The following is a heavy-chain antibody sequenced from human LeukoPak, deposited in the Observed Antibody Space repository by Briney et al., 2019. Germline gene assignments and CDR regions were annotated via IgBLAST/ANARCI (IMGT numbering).Heavy chain of an antibody. V-gene: IGHV1-69*04. D-gene: IGHD6-19*01. CDR2: IIPILGIA. CDR3: ARDREQWLVNGMDV. Sequence: VASVKVSCTASGGTFSSYAISWVRQAPGQGLEWMGRIIPILGIANYAQKFQGRVTITADKSTSTAYMELSSLRSEDTAVYYCARDREQWLVNGMDVWGQGTTVTVSS. J-gene: IGHJ6*02. CDR1: GGTFSSYA.